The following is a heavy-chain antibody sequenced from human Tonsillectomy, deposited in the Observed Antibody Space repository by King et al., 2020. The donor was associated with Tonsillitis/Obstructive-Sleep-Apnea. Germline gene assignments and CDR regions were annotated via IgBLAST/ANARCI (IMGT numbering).Heavy chain of an antibody. CDR1: GYSFTSYW. Sequence: QLVQSGAEVKKPGESLRISCKASGYSFTSYWINWVRQMPGKGLEWMGRIDPSDSYTNYSPSFQGHVTISADKSISTAYLQWSSLKASDTAMYYCARPHSSGWYYYGMDVRGQGTTVTVSS. J-gene: IGHJ6*02. V-gene: IGHV5-10-1*03. CDR3: ARPHSSGWYYYGMDV. CDR2: IDPSDSYT. D-gene: IGHD6-19*01.